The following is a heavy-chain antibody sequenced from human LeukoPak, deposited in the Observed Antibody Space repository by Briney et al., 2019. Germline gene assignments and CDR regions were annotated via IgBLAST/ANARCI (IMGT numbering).Heavy chain of an antibody. Sequence: SGGSLRLSCVASGFIFSNYGIHWVRQAPGRGLEFVSRISSNGGTTYYANSLKGRFTISRDNSKNTVYLQMASLRPEDMAVYYCARVPFSSAWYDYWGQGTLVTVSS. CDR1: GFIFSNYG. J-gene: IGHJ4*02. V-gene: IGHV3-64*01. CDR3: ARVPFSSAWYDY. CDR2: ISSNGGTT. D-gene: IGHD6-19*01.